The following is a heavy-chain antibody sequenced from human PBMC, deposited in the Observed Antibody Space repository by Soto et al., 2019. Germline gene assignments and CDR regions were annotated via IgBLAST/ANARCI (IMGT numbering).Heavy chain of an antibody. CDR1: GGSFSGYY. CDR3: ARRYNSSGWYVDY. Sequence: SETLSLTCAVYGGSFSGYYWSWIRQPPGKGLEWIGEINHSGSTNYNPSLKSRVTISVDTSKNQFSLKLSSVTAADTAVYYCARRYNSSGWYVDYWGQGTLVTVSS. D-gene: IGHD6-19*01. J-gene: IGHJ4*02. V-gene: IGHV4-34*01. CDR2: INHSGST.